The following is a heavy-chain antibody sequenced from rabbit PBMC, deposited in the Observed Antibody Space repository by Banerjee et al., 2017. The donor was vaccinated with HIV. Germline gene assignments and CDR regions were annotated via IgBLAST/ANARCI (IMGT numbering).Heavy chain of an antibody. J-gene: IGHJ4*01. V-gene: IGHV1S45*01. Sequence: QEQLKETGGGLVQPGGSLTLSCKASGFDFSSYYMCWVRQAPGKGLEWIACIYTGSIGSTYYASWAKGRFTISKTSSTTVTLQMTSLTAADTATYFCARDPISSNSRGFNLWGQGTLVTVS. D-gene: IGHD1-1*01. CDR2: IYTGSIGST. CDR1: GFDFSSYY. CDR3: ARDPISSNSRGFNL.